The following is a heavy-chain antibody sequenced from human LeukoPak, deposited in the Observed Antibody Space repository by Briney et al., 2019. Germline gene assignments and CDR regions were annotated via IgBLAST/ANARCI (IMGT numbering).Heavy chain of an antibody. J-gene: IGHJ4*02. Sequence: GGSLRLSCAASGFTFSSYSMNWVRQAPGKGLEWVSSISSSSYIYYADSVKGRFTISRDNAKNSLYLQMNSLRAEDTAVYYCARVVVGSSWYYFDYWGQGTLVTVSS. CDR2: ISSSSYI. D-gene: IGHD6-13*01. V-gene: IGHV3-21*01. CDR3: ARVVVGSSWYYFDY. CDR1: GFTFSSYS.